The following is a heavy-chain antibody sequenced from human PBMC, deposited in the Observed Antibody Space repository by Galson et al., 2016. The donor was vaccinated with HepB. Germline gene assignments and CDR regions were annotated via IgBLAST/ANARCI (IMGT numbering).Heavy chain of an antibody. Sequence: SLRLSCAASGFTFRRYWLHLVRQAPGKGLAWVSQINRDGSSTTYADSVKGRFTISRDNAKNMLYLQMSSLRAEDTAVYYCVQDDWRALIWGQGTMVTVSS. CDR1: GFTFRRYW. V-gene: IGHV3-74*01. J-gene: IGHJ3*02. D-gene: IGHD2-21*01. CDR2: INRDGSST. CDR3: VQDDWRALI.